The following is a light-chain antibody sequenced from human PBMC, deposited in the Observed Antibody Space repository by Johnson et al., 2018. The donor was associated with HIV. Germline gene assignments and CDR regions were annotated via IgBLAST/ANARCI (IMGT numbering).Light chain of an antibody. Sequence: QSVLTQPPSVSAAPGQKVTISCSGSSSNIGNNYVSWYQQLPGTAPKLLIYENNKRPSGIPDRFSGSKSGTSATLGITGLQTGDEADYYCGTWDSSLSAYVFGTGTEVTFL. V-gene: IGLV1-51*02. CDR1: SSNIGNNY. CDR3: GTWDSSLSAYV. CDR2: ENN. J-gene: IGLJ1*01.